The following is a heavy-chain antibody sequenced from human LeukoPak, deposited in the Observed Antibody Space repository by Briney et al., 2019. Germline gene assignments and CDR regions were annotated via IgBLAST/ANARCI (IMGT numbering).Heavy chain of an antibody. V-gene: IGHV3-53*01. D-gene: IGHD6-19*01. CDR1: GFTVSSNS. CDR2: IYSAGST. CDR3: ARRSGIAVAGAFDY. J-gene: IGHJ4*02. Sequence: GGSLRLSCTVSGFTVSSNSMSWVRQAPGKGLEWVSFIYSAGSTHYSDSVKGRFTISIDNSKNTLYLQMNSLRAEDTAVYYCARRSGIAVAGAFDYWGQGTLVTVSS.